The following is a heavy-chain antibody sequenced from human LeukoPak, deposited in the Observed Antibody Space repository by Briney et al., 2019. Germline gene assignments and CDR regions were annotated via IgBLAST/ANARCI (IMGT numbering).Heavy chain of an antibody. CDR3: ARELRMGVPFDY. D-gene: IGHD3-16*01. Sequence: PGGSLRLSCAASGFTFSSYSMNWVRQAPGKGLEWVSSISSSSSYIYYADSVKGRFTISRDNAKNSLYLQMHSLRAEDTAVYYCARELRMGVPFDYWGQGTLVTVSS. V-gene: IGHV3-21*01. J-gene: IGHJ4*02. CDR1: GFTFSSYS. CDR2: ISSSSSYI.